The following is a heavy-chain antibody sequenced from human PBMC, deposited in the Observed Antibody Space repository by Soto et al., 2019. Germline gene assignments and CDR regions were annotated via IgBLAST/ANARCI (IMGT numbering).Heavy chain of an antibody. J-gene: IGHJ4*02. CDR1: GYTFTRYG. V-gene: IGHV1-18*01. CDR2: ISAYNGNT. D-gene: IGHD2-21*02. Sequence: ASVKVSCKASGYTFTRYGISWVRQAPGQGLEWMGWISAYNGNTNYAQKLQGRVTMTTDTSTSTAYMELRSLRSDDTAVYYCARAGEGYCGGDCPFDYWGQGTLVTVSS. CDR3: ARAGEGYCGGDCPFDY.